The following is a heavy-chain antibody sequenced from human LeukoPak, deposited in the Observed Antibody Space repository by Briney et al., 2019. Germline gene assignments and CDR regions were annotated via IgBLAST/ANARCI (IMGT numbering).Heavy chain of an antibody. V-gene: IGHV3-7*03. CDR3: ARSRPLHD. Sequence: GGSLRLSCAASGFTLSTYWLSWVGKPPGKGLEWVANINQDGSEKYYVDSVRGRFTISRDNAKKSLYLQMNSLRAEDTAVYYCARSRPLHDWGQGTLVTVSS. CDR1: GFTLSTYW. D-gene: IGHD4-11*01. J-gene: IGHJ4*02. CDR2: INQDGSEK.